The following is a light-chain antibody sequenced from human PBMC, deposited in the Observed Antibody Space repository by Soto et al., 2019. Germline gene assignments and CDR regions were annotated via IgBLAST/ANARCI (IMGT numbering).Light chain of an antibody. Sequence: QSALTQPASVSGSPGQSITISCTGTSSDVGGYNYVSWCQQHPGKAPKLMIYDVSNRPSGVSNRFSGSKSGNTASLTISGLQAEDEAAYYCSSYTSSSTLLYVFGTGTKVTVL. CDR1: SSDVGGYNY. CDR2: DVS. J-gene: IGLJ1*01. V-gene: IGLV2-14*01. CDR3: SSYTSSSTLLYV.